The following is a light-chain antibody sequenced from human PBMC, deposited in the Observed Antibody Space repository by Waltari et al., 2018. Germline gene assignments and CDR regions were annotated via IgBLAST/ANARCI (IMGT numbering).Light chain of an antibody. J-gene: IGLJ2*01. V-gene: IGLV3-1*01. CDR1: ALGNKY. Sequence: SFALTQAPSLSVSPGQTATIACSGDALGNKYVCWYQQKPGQSPVLVIFEDEKRPSGIPERFSASNSGNTALLTITGVQALDEAAYYCQTWDTNTVVFGGGTKLTVL. CDR3: QTWDTNTVV. CDR2: EDE.